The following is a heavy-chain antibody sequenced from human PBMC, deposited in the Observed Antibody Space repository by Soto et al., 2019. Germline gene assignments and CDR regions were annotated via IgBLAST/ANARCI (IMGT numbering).Heavy chain of an antibody. CDR2: MYNSGST. V-gene: IGHV4-59*08. Sequence: QVQLQESGPGPVKPSETLSLTCTVSGGSISSYYWTWIRQPPGKGLEWIGFMYNSGSTHYNPSLKSRVTISLDTSKNQFSLNLRSVTAADTAVYYCASMGYHYGSGSYPLDYWGQGTLVTVSS. CDR1: GGSISSYY. CDR3: ASMGYHYGSGSYPLDY. J-gene: IGHJ4*02. D-gene: IGHD3-10*01.